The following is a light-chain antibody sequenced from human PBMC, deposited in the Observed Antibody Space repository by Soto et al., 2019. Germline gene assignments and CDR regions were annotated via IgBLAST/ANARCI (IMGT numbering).Light chain of an antibody. CDR3: QQYNNWLWT. CDR1: QSVSSN. V-gene: IGKV3-15*01. J-gene: IGKJ1*01. CDR2: GAS. Sequence: EIVMTQSPATLSASPGERATLYCGASQSVSSNLAWYQQKPGQAPRLLIYGASTRATGIPARFSGSGSGTEFTLTISSLQSEDFAVYYCQQYNNWLWTFGQGTKVEIK.